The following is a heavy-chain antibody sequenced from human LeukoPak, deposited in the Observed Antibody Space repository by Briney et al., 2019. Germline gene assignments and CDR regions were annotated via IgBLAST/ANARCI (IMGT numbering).Heavy chain of an antibody. D-gene: IGHD3-10*01. Sequence: PSETLSLTCAASGYSISSGYYWGWIRQPPGKGLEWIGSIYHSGSTYYNPSLKSRVTISVDTSKNQFSLKLSSVTAADTAVYYCARADYYGSGSYYGMDVWGKGTTVTVSS. CDR3: ARADYYGSGSYYGMDV. CDR1: GYSISSGYY. J-gene: IGHJ6*04. CDR2: IYHSGST. V-gene: IGHV4-38-2*01.